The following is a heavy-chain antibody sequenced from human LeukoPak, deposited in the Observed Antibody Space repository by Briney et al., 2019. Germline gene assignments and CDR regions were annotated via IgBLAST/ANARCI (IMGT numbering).Heavy chain of an antibody. J-gene: IGHJ3*02. D-gene: IGHD3-3*01. V-gene: IGHV4-59*01. CDR3: ARASITIFGVVGYHDAFDI. CDR2: IYYSGST. Sequence: SETLSLTCTVSSGSISGYYWTWLRQPPGKGLEWIGNIYYSGSTNYNPSLKSRVTISVDTSKNQFSLKLSSVTAADTAVYYCARASITIFGVVGYHDAFDIWGQGTMVTVSS. CDR1: SGSISGYY.